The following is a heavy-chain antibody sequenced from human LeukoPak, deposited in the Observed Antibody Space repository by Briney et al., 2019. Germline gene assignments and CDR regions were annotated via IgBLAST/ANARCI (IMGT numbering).Heavy chain of an antibody. D-gene: IGHD3-10*01. V-gene: IGHV4-59*08. CDR2: IYYSGST. Sequence: SETLSLTCTVSGGSISSYYWSWIRQPPGKGLEWIGYIYYSGSTNYNPSLKSRVTISVDTSKNQFSLKLSSVTAADTAVYYCARVGTMVRGVDYYYYYMDVWGKGTTVTISS. CDR3: ARVGTMVRGVDYYYYYMDV. J-gene: IGHJ6*03. CDR1: GGSISSYY.